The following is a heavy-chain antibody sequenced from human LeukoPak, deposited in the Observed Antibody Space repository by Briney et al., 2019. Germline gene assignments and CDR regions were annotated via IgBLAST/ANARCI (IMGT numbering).Heavy chain of an antibody. CDR1: GFTFSNYA. CDR3: AKDRVWAAAGPNYFDY. CDR2: ISGSGDTT. J-gene: IGHJ4*02. V-gene: IGHV3-23*01. Sequence: GGSLRLSCAASGFTFSNYAMSWVRQAPGKGLERVTTISGSGDTTYYADSVKGRFTISRDNSKNTLYLEMNSLRVEDTAVYYCAKDRVWAAAGPNYFDYWGQGTLVTVSS. D-gene: IGHD6-13*01.